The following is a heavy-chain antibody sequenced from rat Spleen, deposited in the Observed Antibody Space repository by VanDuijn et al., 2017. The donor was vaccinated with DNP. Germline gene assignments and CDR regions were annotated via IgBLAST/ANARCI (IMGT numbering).Heavy chain of an antibody. CDR2: ITYDGVGP. D-gene: IGHD1-11*01. CDR1: GFTFSCNY. CDR3: STGRGGPDY. Sequence: EVQLVESGGGVVQPGNSLKLSCAASGFTFSCNYMAWVRQAPTKGLEWVASITYDGVGPYYRDSVKGRFTISRDISKTSLYLQMNSLKSEDTATYYCSTGRGGPDYWGQGVMVTVSS. V-gene: IGHV5-20*01. J-gene: IGHJ2*01.